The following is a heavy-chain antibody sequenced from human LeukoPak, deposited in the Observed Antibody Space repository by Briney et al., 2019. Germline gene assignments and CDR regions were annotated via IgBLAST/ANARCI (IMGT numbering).Heavy chain of an antibody. Sequence: ASVKVSCKASGYTFTSYGISWVRQAPGQGLEWMGWISAYNGNTNYAQKFQGRLTLTTDSSTSTAYMELRSLRSDDTAVYYCARVTTTLFDYWGQGTLVTVSS. CDR3: ARVTTTLFDY. J-gene: IGHJ4*02. CDR1: GYTFTSYG. D-gene: IGHD4-11*01. CDR2: ISAYNGNT. V-gene: IGHV1-18*01.